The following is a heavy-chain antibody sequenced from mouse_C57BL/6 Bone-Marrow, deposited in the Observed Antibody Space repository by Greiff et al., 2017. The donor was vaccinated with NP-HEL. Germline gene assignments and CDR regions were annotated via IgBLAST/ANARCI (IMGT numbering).Heavy chain of an antibody. J-gene: IGHJ2*01. D-gene: IGHD2-3*01. CDR3: ARRRGYWRGYFDY. CDR2: INPNNGGT. V-gene: IGHV1-22*01. Sequence: VQLTQSGPELVKPGASVKMSCKASGYTFTDYNMHWVKQSHGKSLEWIGYINPNNGGTSYNQKFKGKATLTVNKSSSTAYMELRSLTSEDSAVYYWARRRGYWRGYFDYWGQGTTLTVSS. CDR1: GYTFTDYN.